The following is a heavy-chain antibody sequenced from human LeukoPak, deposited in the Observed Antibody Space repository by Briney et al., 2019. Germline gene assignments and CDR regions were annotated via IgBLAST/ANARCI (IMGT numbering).Heavy chain of an antibody. V-gene: IGHV4-61*01. CDR3: ARAGATVDY. CDR2: IYYSGST. J-gene: IGHJ4*02. CDR1: GGSVSSGSYY. Sequence: SETLSLTRTVSGGSVSSGSYYWSWIRQPPGKGLEWIGYIYYSGSTNYNPSLKSRVTISVDTSKNQFSLKLSSVTAADTAVYYCARAGATVDYWGQGTLVTVSS.